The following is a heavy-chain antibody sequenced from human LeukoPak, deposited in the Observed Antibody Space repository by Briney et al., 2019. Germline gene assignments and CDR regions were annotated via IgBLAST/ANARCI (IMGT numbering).Heavy chain of an antibody. D-gene: IGHD3-3*01. CDR1: GFTFSSYS. CDR3: ARDRKDFWSGYTAFDI. J-gene: IGHJ3*02. Sequence: GGSLRLSCAASGFTFSSYSMNWVRQAPGKGLEWVSSISSSSSYIYYADSVKGRFTISRDNAKNSLYLQMNSLRAEDTAVYYCARDRKDFWSGYTAFDIWGQGTMVTVSS. V-gene: IGHV3-21*01. CDR2: ISSSSSYI.